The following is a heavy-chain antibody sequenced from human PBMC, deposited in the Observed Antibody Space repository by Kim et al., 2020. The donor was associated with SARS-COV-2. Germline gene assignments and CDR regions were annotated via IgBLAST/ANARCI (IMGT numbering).Heavy chain of an antibody. CDR1: GFTFSNYT. D-gene: IGHD1-1*01. J-gene: IGHJ3*02. Sequence: GGSLRLSCAASGFTFSNYTMNWVRQAPGKGLEWVSLISASGGSTYYADSVAGRFTISRDISKNTLNLQMNSLRAEDTAVYYCAKAQGTTSPIWDQGTNVT. CDR2: ISASGGST. CDR3: AKAQGTTSPI. V-gene: IGHV3-23*01.